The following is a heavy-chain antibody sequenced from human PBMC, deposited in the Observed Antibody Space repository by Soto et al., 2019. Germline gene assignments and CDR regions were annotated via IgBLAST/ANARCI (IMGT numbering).Heavy chain of an antibody. V-gene: IGHV1-46*01. D-gene: IGHD5-18*01. CDR1: GYTFTSYY. J-gene: IGHJ4*02. CDR3: AGGVQLWSEALGY. CDR2: INPSGGST. Sequence: ASVKVSCEASGYTFTSYYIHWVRQAPGQGLEWMGIINPSGGSTSYAQKFQGRVTMTRDTSTSTVYMELSSLRSEDTAVYYCAGGVQLWSEALGYWGQGTLVTVS.